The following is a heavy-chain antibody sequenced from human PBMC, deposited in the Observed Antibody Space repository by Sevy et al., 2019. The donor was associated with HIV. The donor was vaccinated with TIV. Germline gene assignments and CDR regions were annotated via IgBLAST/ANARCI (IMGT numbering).Heavy chain of an antibody. CDR1: GFTFSSYA. J-gene: IGHJ4*02. CDR2: TSARDSST. D-gene: IGHD2-2*01. V-gene: IGHV3-23*01. CDR3: ARAPDPSCRSTRCYYFDY. Sequence: GGSLRLSCVASGFTFSSYAVSWVRQAPGKGLEWVAATSARDSSTYHADSVRGRFTISRDNSKNTLCLQMNSLRAEDTAVYYCARAPDPSCRSTRCYYFDYWGQGTLVTVSS.